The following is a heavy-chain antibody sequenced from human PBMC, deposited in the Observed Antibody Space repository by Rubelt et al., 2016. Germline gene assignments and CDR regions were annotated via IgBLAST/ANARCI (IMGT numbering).Heavy chain of an antibody. J-gene: IGHJ5*02. CDR1: GGSLRGYY. D-gene: IGHD4-17*01. CDR3: ARGYGDSDGGDWFDP. V-gene: IGHV4-59*05. Sequence: QVQLQESGPRLVKPSETLSLTCTVSGGSLRGYYWNWIRQLPGKGLDWIASIHYSGRTDYNPSPKSHVNISLDTPKNQFSRKRNSGTAADTAGYYCARGYGDSDGGDWFDPWGQGTLVTVSS. CDR2: IHYSGRT.